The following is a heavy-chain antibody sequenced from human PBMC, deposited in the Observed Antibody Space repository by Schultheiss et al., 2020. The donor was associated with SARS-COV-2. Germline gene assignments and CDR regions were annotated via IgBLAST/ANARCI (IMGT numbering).Heavy chain of an antibody. CDR3: ARQGSSWYRGADY. Sequence: SETLSLTCAVSGGSISSGGYSWSWIRQPPGKGLEWIGYIYHSGSTYYNPSLKSRVTISVDRSKNQFSLKLSSVTAADTAVYYCARQGSSWYRGADYWGQGTLVTVSS. CDR2: IYHSGST. J-gene: IGHJ4*02. CDR1: GGSISSGGYS. V-gene: IGHV4-30-2*01. D-gene: IGHD6-13*01.